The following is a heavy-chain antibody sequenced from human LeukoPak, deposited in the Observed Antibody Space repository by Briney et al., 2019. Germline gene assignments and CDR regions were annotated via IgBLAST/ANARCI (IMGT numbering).Heavy chain of an antibody. V-gene: IGHV5-51*01. CDR1: GYIWTNNW. Sequence: GESLKISCKVSGYIWTNNWIGWVRQVPGKGLEWMGLIYPGHSDTKYSPSFQGQVTFSVDKSINTAYLHWSSLQASDTAIYFCARFAYTSSLDYWGQGTRVTVSS. CDR2: IYPGHSDT. CDR3: ARFAYTSSLDY. J-gene: IGHJ4*02. D-gene: IGHD2-2*01.